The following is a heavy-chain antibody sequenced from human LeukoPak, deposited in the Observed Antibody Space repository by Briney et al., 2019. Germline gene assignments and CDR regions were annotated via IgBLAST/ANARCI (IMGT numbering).Heavy chain of an antibody. CDR2: IKQDGSEK. J-gene: IGHJ6*03. CDR1: GFTFSSYW. D-gene: IGHD3-3*01. CDR3: ARENSGADFWSGFDYYYYRDV. Sequence: GGSLRLSCAASGFTFSSYWMSWVRQAPGKGLEWVATIKQDGSEKYYVDSMKGRFTISRDNAKNSLYLQMNSLRAEDTAVYYCARENSGADFWSGFDYYYYRDVWGKGTTVTVSS. V-gene: IGHV3-7*01.